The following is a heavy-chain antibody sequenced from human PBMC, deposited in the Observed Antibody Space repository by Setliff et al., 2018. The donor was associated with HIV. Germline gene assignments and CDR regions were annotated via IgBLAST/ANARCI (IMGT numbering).Heavy chain of an antibody. CDR3: ARGRHYSSSAPFAIDY. CDR1: GGSFSGYY. CDR2: INHSGSS. J-gene: IGHJ4*02. Sequence: PSETLSLTCAVYGGSFSGYYWSWIRQPPGKGLEWIGEINHSGSSIYNPSLKSRVIISVDTSKNQFSLKLRSVTAADTAVYYCARGRHYSSSAPFAIDYWGQGTLVTVSS. D-gene: IGHD6-6*01. V-gene: IGHV4-34*01.